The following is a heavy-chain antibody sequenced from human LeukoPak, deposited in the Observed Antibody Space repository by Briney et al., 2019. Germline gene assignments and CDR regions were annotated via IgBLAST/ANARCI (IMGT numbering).Heavy chain of an antibody. CDR3: ASEGGYCSSTSCYRWFDP. V-gene: IGHV1-2*02. Sequence: ASVKVSCKASGYTFTGYYMHWVRQAPGQGLEWMRWINPNSGGTNYAQKFQGRVTMTRDTSISTAYMELSRLRSDDTAVYYCASEGGYCSSTSCYRWFDPWGQGTLVTVSS. CDR1: GYTFTGYY. D-gene: IGHD2-2*01. J-gene: IGHJ5*02. CDR2: INPNSGGT.